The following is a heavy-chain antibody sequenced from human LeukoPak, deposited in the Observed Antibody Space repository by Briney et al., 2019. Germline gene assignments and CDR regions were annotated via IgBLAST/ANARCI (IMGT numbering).Heavy chain of an antibody. V-gene: IGHV1-3*01. D-gene: IGHD6-13*01. CDR2: INAGNGNT. CDR1: GYTFTSYA. CDR3: ATVPVPGIGAAVDY. Sequence: ASVKVSCKASGYTFTSYAMHWVRQAPGQRLEWMGWINAGNGNTKYSQKFQGRVTITRDTSASTAYMELSSLRSEDTAVYYCATVPVPGIGAAVDYWGQGTLVTVSS. J-gene: IGHJ4*02.